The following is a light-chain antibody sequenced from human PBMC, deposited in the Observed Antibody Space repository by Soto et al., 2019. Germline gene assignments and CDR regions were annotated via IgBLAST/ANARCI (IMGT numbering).Light chain of an antibody. Sequence: EIVLTQSPSTLCMSXCERATLSXXASQSVSRDLAWYQQKPGQAPRLLIYDASTRATDIPARFSASGSGTEFTLTISSLRSEDFAIYYCQQYNNWPITFGQGTRLEIK. J-gene: IGKJ5*01. CDR2: DAS. CDR1: QSVSRD. CDR3: QQYNNWPIT. V-gene: IGKV3-15*01.